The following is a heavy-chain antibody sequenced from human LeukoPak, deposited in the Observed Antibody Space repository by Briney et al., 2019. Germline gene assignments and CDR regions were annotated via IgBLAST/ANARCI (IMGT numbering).Heavy chain of an antibody. Sequence: GGSLRHSCAASGFTFSSYSMNWVRQAPGKGLEWVSSISSSSSYIYCADSVKGRFTISRDNSKNTLYLQMNSLRAEDTAVYYCAKWASSGWLDYWGQGTLVTVSS. CDR3: AKWASSGWLDY. CDR1: GFTFSSYS. CDR2: ISSSSSYI. V-gene: IGHV3-21*01. J-gene: IGHJ4*02. D-gene: IGHD6-19*01.